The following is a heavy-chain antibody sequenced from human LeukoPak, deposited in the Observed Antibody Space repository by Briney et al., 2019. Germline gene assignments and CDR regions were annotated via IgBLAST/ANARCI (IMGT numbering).Heavy chain of an antibody. CDR3: ARFLGYYYYMDV. CDR1: GGTFSSYA. CDR2: IIPIFGTA. Sequence: SVKVSCKASGGTFSSYAISWVRQAPGQGLEWMGGIIPIFGTANYAQKFQGRVTITADESTSTAYTELSSLRSEDTAVYYCARFLGYYYYMDVWGKGTTVTVSS. J-gene: IGHJ6*03. D-gene: IGHD3-16*01. V-gene: IGHV1-69*01.